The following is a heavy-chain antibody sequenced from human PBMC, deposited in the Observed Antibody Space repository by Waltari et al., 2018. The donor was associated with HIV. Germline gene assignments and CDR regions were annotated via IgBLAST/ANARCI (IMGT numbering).Heavy chain of an antibody. J-gene: IGHJ4*02. V-gene: IGHV3-53*01. Sequence: VQLVESGGGLIQPGGSLSLSCAASGFSVSDNYMSWVRQAPGKRPGWGSVVYLGGSTDYADSVRGRFTTSRDESKNMLYLQMNSLRAEDTAVYYCARALTRGLWDSWGQGTLVSVSS. CDR3: ARALTRGLWDS. CDR2: VYLGGST. CDR1: GFSVSDNY. D-gene: IGHD2-2*01.